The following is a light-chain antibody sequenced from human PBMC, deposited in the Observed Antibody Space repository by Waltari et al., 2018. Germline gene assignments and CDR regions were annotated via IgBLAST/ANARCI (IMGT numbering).Light chain of an antibody. CDR1: TGAVTSSHY. CDR3: LLHYSGPRV. J-gene: IGLJ2*01. Sequence: QAVVTQEPSVTVSPGGTVTPTCGSSTGAVTSSHYPYWFQQKPGQAPRTLVYDTRNKHSWTPARVSGSVVGGKAALTLSGAQPEDEAEYYCLLHYSGPRVFGGGTKVTVL. CDR2: DTR. V-gene: IGLV7-46*01.